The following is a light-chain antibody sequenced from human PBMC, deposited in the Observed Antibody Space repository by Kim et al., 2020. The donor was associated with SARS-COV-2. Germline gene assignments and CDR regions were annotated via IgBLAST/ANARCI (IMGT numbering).Light chain of an antibody. CDR1: NIGGKH. J-gene: IGLJ1*01. Sequence: SVALGQTATIAGGGYNIGGKHVHWYQQRPGQAPVLVIYKDTNRPSGIPERFSGSNSADTATLTISRAQAGDEADYYCQVWDSSTEVFGTGTKVTVL. V-gene: IGLV3-9*01. CDR3: QVWDSSTEV. CDR2: KDT.